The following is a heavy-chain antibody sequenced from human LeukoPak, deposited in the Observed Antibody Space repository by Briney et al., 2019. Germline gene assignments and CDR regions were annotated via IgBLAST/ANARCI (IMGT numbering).Heavy chain of an antibody. CDR1: RFTFSDYY. V-gene: IGHV3-11*01. CDR2: ISSSGSSI. Sequence: GESLRLSCAASRFTFSDYYMSWIRQAPGKGLEWVSYISSSGSSIYYADSVKGRFTISRDNAKNSLYLQMNSLRAEDTAMYYCARSGYSSSWFYFDNWGQGTLVTVSS. J-gene: IGHJ4*02. D-gene: IGHD6-13*01. CDR3: ARSGYSSSWFYFDN.